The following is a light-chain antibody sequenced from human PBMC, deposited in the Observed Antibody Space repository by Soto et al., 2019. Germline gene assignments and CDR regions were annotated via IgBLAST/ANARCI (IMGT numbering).Light chain of an antibody. CDR2: DAS. CDR1: QSVSSD. J-gene: IGKJ4*01. V-gene: IGKV3-11*01. CDR3: QQRTNWPLT. Sequence: EIVLTQSPATLSLSPGERATLSCRASQSVSSDLAWYQHKPGQAPRLLIYDASSRATGIPARFSGSGSGTDFTLTISSLEPEDFAVYYCQQRTNWPLTFGGGTKVEIK.